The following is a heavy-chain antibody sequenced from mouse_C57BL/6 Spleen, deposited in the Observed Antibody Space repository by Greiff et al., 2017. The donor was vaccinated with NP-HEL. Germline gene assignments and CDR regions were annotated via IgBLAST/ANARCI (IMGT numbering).Heavy chain of an antibody. CDR1: GYTFTSYT. J-gene: IGHJ2*01. CDR3: ARSRYEYDEGDY. CDR2: INPSSGYT. Sequence: QVQLKQSGAELARPGASVKMSCKASGYTFTSYTMHWVKQRPGQGLEWIGYINPSSGYTKYNQKFKDKATLTADKSSSTAYMQLSSLTSEDSAVYYCARSRYEYDEGDYWGQGTTLTVSS. V-gene: IGHV1-4*01. D-gene: IGHD2-4*01.